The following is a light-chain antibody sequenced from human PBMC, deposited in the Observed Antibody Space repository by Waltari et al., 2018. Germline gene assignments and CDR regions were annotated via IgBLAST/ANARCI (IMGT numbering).Light chain of an antibody. V-gene: IGLV1-40*01. J-gene: IGLJ3*02. CDR2: GNN. CDR1: GSNLGAYYH. Sequence: SVLTQPPAVSGAPGQRVTISCTGSGSNLGAYYHVHWYQQLPGTAPTPPIYGNNNGPSRVPHRSAASKSGTSASLTITGLQGEDEADYSCQSYDPNVGGSVFGGGSKLTVL. CDR3: QSYDPNVGGSV.